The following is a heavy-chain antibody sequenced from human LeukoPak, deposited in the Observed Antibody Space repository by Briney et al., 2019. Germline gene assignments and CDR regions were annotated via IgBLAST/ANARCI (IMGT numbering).Heavy chain of an antibody. D-gene: IGHD2-21*02. J-gene: IGHJ4*02. CDR1: GFTFSSYE. V-gene: IGHV3-48*03. CDR2: ISSSGSTI. Sequence: GGSLRLSCAASGFTFSSYEMNWVRQAPGKGLEWVSYISSSGSTIYYADSVKGRFTISRDNAKNSLYLQMNSLRAEDTAVYYCARGDPYYFDYWGQGTLVTVSS. CDR3: ARGDPYYFDY.